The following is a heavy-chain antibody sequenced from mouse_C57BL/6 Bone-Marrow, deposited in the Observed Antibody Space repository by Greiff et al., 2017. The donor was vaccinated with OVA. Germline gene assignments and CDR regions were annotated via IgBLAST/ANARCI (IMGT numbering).Heavy chain of an antibody. D-gene: IGHD2-9*01. J-gene: IGHJ4*01. CDR1: GFSLTSYG. V-gene: IGHV2-6*03. CDR3: ARPYYGYDGYAMDY. CDR2: IWSDGST. Sequence: QVQLQQSGPGLVAPSQSLSITCTVSGFSLTSYGVHWVRQPPGKGLEWLVVIWSDGSTTYNSALKSRLSISKDNSKSQVFLKMNSLQTDDTAMYYCARPYYGYDGYAMDYWGQGTSVTVSS.